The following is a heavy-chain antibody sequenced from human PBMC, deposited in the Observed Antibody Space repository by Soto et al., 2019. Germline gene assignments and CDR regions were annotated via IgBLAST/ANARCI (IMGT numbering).Heavy chain of an antibody. J-gene: IGHJ4*02. D-gene: IGHD3-22*01. V-gene: IGHV4-39*01. CDR3: ARGDYYDGSGYYPSYYFDY. CDR1: GGSISNNHYY. Sequence: SETLSLTCTVSGGSISNNHYYWGWVRQPPGKGLEWIASISYSGTTYYNPSLKSRVTKSVDTSRNQFSLRLTSVTAADTAVYYCARGDYYDGSGYYPSYYFDYWGQGTLVTVSS. CDR2: ISYSGTT.